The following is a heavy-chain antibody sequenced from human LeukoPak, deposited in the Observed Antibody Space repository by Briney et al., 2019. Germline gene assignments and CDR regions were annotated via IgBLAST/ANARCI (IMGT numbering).Heavy chain of an antibody. CDR1: GFPFTTYC. CDR3: ARDLRGGDDRIGYFDY. J-gene: IGHJ4*02. D-gene: IGHD3-22*01. Sequence: PGGSLRLSCAASGFPFTTYCMNWVRQAPGKGLEWVSYISSSSGYIYYADSVKGRFTISRDNAKISLYLHLNRLRAEDTAVYYCARDLRGGDDRIGYFDYWGQGTLVTVSS. V-gene: IGHV3-21*01. CDR2: ISSSSGYI.